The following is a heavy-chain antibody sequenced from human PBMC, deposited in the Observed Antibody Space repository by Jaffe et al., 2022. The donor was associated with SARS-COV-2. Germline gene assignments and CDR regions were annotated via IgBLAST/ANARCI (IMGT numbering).Heavy chain of an antibody. J-gene: IGHJ3*01. Sequence: QVQLVESGGGVVQPGKSLRLSCAASGFMFSNHGMHWVRQAPGKGMEWVVLISYDGGKEYYADSVKGRFTISRDNAKNSMYLQMNSLRAEDTAVYYCARVIRGRLGRMTWTYAFDVWGQGTMVTVSS. CDR1: GFMFSNHG. CDR2: ISYDGGKE. V-gene: IGHV3-33*05. D-gene: IGHD7-27*01. CDR3: ARVIRGRLGRMTWTYAFDV.